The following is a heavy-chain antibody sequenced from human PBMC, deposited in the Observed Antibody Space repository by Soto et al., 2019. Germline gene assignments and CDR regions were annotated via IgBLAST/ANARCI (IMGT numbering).Heavy chain of an antibody. D-gene: IGHD3-9*01. CDR1: GFTFSSYA. V-gene: IGHV3-23*01. Sequence: TGGSLRLSCAASGFTFSSYAMSWVRQAPGKGLEWVSAISGSGGSTYYADSVKGRFTISRDNSKNTLYLQMNSLRAEDTAVYYCTKYYDILTGYPRFDYWGQGTLVTVSS. CDR3: TKYYDILTGYPRFDY. CDR2: ISGSGGST. J-gene: IGHJ4*02.